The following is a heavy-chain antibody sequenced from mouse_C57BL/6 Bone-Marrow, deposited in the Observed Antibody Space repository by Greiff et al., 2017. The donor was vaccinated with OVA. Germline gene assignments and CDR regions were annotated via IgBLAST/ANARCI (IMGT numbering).Heavy chain of an antibody. CDR2: ISGGGGNT. Sequence: EVQLVESGGGLVKPGGSLKLSCAASGFTFSSYTMSWVRQTPEKGLEWVATISGGGGNTYYPDSVKGRFTISRDNAKNTLYLQMSSLRSEDTALYYCARHDQPTFLCYAMDYWGQGTSVTVSS. CDR1: GFTFSSYT. J-gene: IGHJ4*01. V-gene: IGHV5-9*01. D-gene: IGHD6-1*01. CDR3: ARHDQPTFLCYAMDY.